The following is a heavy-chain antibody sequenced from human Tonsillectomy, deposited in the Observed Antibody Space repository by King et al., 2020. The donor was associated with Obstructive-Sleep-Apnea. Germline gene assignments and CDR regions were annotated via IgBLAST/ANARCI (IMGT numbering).Heavy chain of an antibody. V-gene: IGHV1-2*02. CDR3: ARDMSAYDSTSPSY. CDR2: ISPNSGAT. CDR1: GYTFTGYY. D-gene: IGHD3-10*01. J-gene: IGHJ4*02. Sequence: VQLVESGAEVKKPGASVKVSCKASGYTFTGYYIHWVRQAPGQGLEWMGWISPNSGATNYAQKFQDRVTMTRDTSISTAYMDLSRLRSDDTAIYYCARDMSAYDSTSPSYWGQGTLVTVSS.